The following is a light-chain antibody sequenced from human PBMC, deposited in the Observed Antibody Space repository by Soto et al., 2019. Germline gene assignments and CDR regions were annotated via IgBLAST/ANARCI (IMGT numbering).Light chain of an antibody. CDR3: QSYDSSLSV. V-gene: IGLV1-40*01. Sequence: QSVLTQPPSVSGAPGQRVTISCTGSSSNIGAGYDVHWCQQLPGTAPKLLIYGNSNRPSGVPDRFSGSKSGTSASLAITGLQAEDEADYYCQSYDSSLSVFGTGTKLTVL. CDR1: SSNIGAGYD. J-gene: IGLJ1*01. CDR2: GNS.